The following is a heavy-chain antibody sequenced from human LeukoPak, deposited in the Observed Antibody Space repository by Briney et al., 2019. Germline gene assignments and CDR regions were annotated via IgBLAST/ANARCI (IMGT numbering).Heavy chain of an antibody. CDR2: IYHSGST. J-gene: IGHJ4*02. V-gene: IGHV4-38-2*02. Sequence: SETLSHTCTVSGYSISSGYYWGWIRQPPGKGLEWIGSIYHSGSTYYNPSLKSRVTISVDTSKNQFSLKLSSVTAADTAVYYCAVRSGWYRGWGQGTLVTVSS. D-gene: IGHD6-19*01. CDR3: AVRSGWYRG. CDR1: GYSISSGYY.